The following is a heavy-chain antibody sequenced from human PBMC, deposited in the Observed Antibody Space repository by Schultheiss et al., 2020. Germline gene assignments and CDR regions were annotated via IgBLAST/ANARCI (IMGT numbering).Heavy chain of an antibody. V-gene: IGHV3-74*01. CDR1: GFTFSSYS. CDR2: INSDGSST. J-gene: IGHJ6*02. Sequence: GGSLRLSCAASGFTFSSYSMNWVRQAPGQGLVWVSRINSDGSSTSYADSGKGRFTISRDNAKNTLYLQMNSLRAEDTAVYYCARGSSMHYDKGAHYYYGMDVWGQGTTVTVSS. CDR3: ARGSSMHYDKGAHYYYGMDV. D-gene: IGHD3-22*01.